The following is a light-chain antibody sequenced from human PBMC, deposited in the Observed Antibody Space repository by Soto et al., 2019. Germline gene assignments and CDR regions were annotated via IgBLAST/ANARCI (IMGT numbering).Light chain of an antibody. Sequence: IVLTQSPATLSLSPGERAALSCRASQSVSTSLAWYQHKPGQAPRLIIYDASKRAPGIPARFSGSGSGTDLTITISRLEPEDFAVYYCQVRDVWPTFGQGTKVEIK. CDR2: DAS. CDR3: QVRDVWPT. J-gene: IGKJ1*01. V-gene: IGKV3-11*01. CDR1: QSVSTS.